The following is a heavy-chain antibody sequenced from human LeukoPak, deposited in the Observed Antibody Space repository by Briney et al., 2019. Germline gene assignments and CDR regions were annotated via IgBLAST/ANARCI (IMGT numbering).Heavy chain of an antibody. CDR1: GFSVSSDY. J-gene: IGHJ4*02. Sequence: GGSLRLSCAASGFSVSSDYMTWVRQAPGKGLEWVSVIYSGGSTYYADSVNGRFTISRDNSKNTLYLQMNNLRVEDTAVYFCARYHTALNYRGQGTLVTASS. V-gene: IGHV3-53*01. CDR2: IYSGGST. D-gene: IGHD5-18*01. CDR3: ARYHTALNY.